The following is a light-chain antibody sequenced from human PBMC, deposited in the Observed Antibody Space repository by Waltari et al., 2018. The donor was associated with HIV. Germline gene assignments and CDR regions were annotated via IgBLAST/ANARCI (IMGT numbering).Light chain of an antibody. Sequence: QSALTQPASVSGSPGQSITIPCTGTSSDVGRYNLVSCYQQHPGKAPKLMSYEVSKRPSGVSNRFSGSKSGNTASLTISGLQAEDEADYYCCSYAGSSTVFGGGTKLTVL. J-gene: IGLJ3*02. V-gene: IGLV2-23*02. CDR3: CSYAGSSTV. CDR2: EVS. CDR1: SSDVGRYNL.